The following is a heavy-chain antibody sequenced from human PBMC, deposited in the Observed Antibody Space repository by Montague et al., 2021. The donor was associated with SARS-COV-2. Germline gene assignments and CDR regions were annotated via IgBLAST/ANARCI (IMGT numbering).Heavy chain of an antibody. J-gene: IGHJ4*02. CDR2: IYNSGST. V-gene: IGHV4-4*07. CDR3: VRDQGRSNWNYPDY. Sequence: SETLSLTCTVSGGSISGYYWSWLRQSAGKGLEWIGRIYNSGSTSYNPSPKSRVTMSVDTSKNQFSLKLSSVTAADTAVYYCVRDQGRSNWNYPDYWGQGTLVTVSS. CDR1: GGSISGYY. D-gene: IGHD1-20*01.